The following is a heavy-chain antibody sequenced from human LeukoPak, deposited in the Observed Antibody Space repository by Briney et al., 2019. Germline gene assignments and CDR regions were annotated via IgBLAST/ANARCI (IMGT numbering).Heavy chain of an antibody. V-gene: IGHV3-74*01. CDR2: INPAGNYA. Sequence: GGSLRLSCAASGFTFSNYWIHWVRQAPGKGLVWVSRINPAGNYANYADSVKGRFTISRDNAKNTVYLQMNSLRAEDTALLYCVRDWDHYDFDSWGQGTLVTVSS. CDR3: VRDWDHYDFDS. D-gene: IGHD3-3*01. CDR1: GFTFSNYW. J-gene: IGHJ5*01.